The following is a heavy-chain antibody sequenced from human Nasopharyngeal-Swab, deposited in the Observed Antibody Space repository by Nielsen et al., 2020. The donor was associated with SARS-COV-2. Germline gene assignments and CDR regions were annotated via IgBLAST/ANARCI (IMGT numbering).Heavy chain of an antibody. D-gene: IGHD3-10*01. V-gene: IGHV3-23*01. CDR2: ISGTGAST. CDR1: GLTFSTYA. CDR3: AKAGEFYYGSGRLYSDY. Sequence: GVSLSLSCAASGLTFSTYAMTWVRHAPGKALEWVSAISGTGASTYYADPVKGRLTISRDHSKNTVFLQLNSLRAEDTAVYYCAKAGEFYYGSGRLYSDYWGQGTLVTVSS. J-gene: IGHJ4*02.